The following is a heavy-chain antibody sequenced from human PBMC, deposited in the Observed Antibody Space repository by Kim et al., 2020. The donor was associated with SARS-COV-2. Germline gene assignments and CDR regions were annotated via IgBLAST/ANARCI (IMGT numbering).Heavy chain of an antibody. CDR1: GFSLSPSGMC. Sequence: SGPTLVKPTQTLTLTCTFSGFSLSPSGMCVSWIRQPPGKALEWLALIDWDDDKYYSTSLKTRLTISKDTSKNQVVLTMTNMDPVDTATYYCARIRGGSGIHPGYFDYWGQGTLVTVSS. D-gene: IGHD3-10*01. J-gene: IGHJ4*02. CDR2: IDWDDDK. CDR3: ARIRGGSGIHPGYFDY. V-gene: IGHV2-70*01.